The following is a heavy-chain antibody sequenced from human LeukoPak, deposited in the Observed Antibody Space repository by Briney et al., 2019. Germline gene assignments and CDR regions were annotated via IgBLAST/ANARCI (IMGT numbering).Heavy chain of an antibody. CDR1: GGSISSYY. CDR3: ARETIFGVEFDY. V-gene: IGHV4-4*07. D-gene: IGHD3-3*01. Sequence: SETLSLTCTVSGGSISSYYWGWIRQPAGKGLEWIGRIYTSGSTNYNPSLKSRVTMSVDTSKNQFSLKLSSVTAADTAVYYCARETIFGVEFDYWGQGTLVTVSS. CDR2: IYTSGST. J-gene: IGHJ4*02.